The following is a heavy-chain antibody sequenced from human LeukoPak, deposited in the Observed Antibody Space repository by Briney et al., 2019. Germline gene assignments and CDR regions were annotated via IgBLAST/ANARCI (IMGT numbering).Heavy chain of an antibody. CDR1: GGTFSSYA. CDR3: ARDYGSGSYYNPLFDI. J-gene: IGHJ3*02. CDR2: IIPIFGTA. Sequence: SVKVSCKASGGTFSSYAISWVRQAPGQGLEWMGGIIPIFGTANYAQNFQGRVTITADESTSTAYMELSSLRSEDTAVYYCARDYGSGSYYNPLFDIWGQGTMVTVSS. V-gene: IGHV1-69*13. D-gene: IGHD3-10*01.